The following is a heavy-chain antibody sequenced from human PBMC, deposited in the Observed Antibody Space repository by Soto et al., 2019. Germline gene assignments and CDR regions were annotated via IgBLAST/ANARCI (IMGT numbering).Heavy chain of an antibody. CDR1: GFTLSCYW. CDR3: AKVKGTTGGKGDPLDL. Sequence: GGSLRLCCTASGFTLSCYWMQGVRPAPGKGLVWVSHIDSDGSDTKYADSVKGRFTISRDNAKSTLYLQMNSLRVEDTAVYYCAKVKGTTGGKGDPLDLWGQGTLVTVSS. V-gene: IGHV3-74*01. D-gene: IGHD2-8*02. J-gene: IGHJ5*02. CDR2: IDSDGSDT.